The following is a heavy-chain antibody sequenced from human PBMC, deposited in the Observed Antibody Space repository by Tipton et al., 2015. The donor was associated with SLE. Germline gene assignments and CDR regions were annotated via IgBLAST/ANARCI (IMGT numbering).Heavy chain of an antibody. CDR3: ARDSIAVAGNAFDI. J-gene: IGHJ3*02. CDR2: IYHSGST. CDR1: GGSISSSNW. D-gene: IGHD6-19*01. V-gene: IGHV4-4*02. Sequence: TLSLTCAVSGGSISSSNWWSWVRQPPGKGLEWIGEIYHSGSTNYNPSLKSRVTISVDTSKNQFSLKLSSVTAADTAVYYCARDSIAVAGNAFDIWGQGTMVTVSS.